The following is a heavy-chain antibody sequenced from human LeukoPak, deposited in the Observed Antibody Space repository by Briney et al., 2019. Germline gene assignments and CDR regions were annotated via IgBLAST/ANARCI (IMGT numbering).Heavy chain of an antibody. Sequence: PSRTLSLTCAVSGDSVSSKNGAWNWIRQSPSRGLEWLGRTYYRSKWYNDYAESMEGRMTISQDTSKNQYSLHLNSVTPDDTAVYYCARDLGTTGWHTFDYWGQGTLVTVSS. CDR1: GDSVSSKNGA. CDR3: ARDLGTTGWHTFDY. V-gene: IGHV6-1*01. CDR2: TYYRSKWYN. D-gene: IGHD6-19*01. J-gene: IGHJ4*02.